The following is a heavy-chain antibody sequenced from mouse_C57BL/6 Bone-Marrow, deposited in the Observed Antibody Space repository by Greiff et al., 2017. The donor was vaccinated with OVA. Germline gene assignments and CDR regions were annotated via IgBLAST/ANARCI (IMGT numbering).Heavy chain of an antibody. CDR3: AREVLLWLRREFAY. CDR2: INPNNGGT. Sequence: EVQLQQSGPELVKPGASVKISCKASGYTFTDYYMNWVKQSHGKSLEWIGDINPNNGGTSYNQKFKGKATLTVDKSSSTAYMELRSLTSEDSAVYYCAREVLLWLRREFAYWGQGTLVTVSA. CDR1: GYTFTDYY. D-gene: IGHD2-2*01. J-gene: IGHJ3*01. V-gene: IGHV1-26*01.